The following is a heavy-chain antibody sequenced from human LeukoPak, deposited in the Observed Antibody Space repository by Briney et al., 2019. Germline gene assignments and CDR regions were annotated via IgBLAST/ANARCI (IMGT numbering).Heavy chain of an antibody. CDR3: ARVVAARVSDI. Sequence: PGGSLRLSCAASGFTFSSYIMNWVRQAPGKGLEWVSSISSSSSYIYYADSVKGRFTISRDNAKNSLYLQMNSLRAEDTAVYYCARVVAARVSDIWGQGTLVTVSS. J-gene: IGHJ4*02. V-gene: IGHV3-21*01. CDR2: ISSSSSYI. CDR1: GFTFSSYI. D-gene: IGHD6-6*01.